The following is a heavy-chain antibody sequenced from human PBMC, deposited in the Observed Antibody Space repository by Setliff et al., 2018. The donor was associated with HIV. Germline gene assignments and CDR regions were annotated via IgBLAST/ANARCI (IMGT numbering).Heavy chain of an antibody. CDR1: GGSISSGNYY. Sequence: SETLSLTCTVSGGSISSGNYYWSWIRQPAGKGLEWIGRIYSSGSTNYNPSLKSRVTISVDTSKNHFSLKLSSVTAADTAVYYCARSLVMTATYGMDVWGQGTTVTVSS. CDR2: IYSSGST. D-gene: IGHD2-21*02. CDR3: ARSLVMTATYGMDV. J-gene: IGHJ6*02. V-gene: IGHV4-61*02.